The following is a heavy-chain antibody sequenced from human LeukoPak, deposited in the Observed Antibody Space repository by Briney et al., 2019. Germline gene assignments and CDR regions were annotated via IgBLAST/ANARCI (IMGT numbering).Heavy chain of an antibody. CDR2: ISTSSSYI. Sequence: PGGSLRLSCAASGFTFSGSTMNWVRQAPGKGLEWVSFISTSSSYIYYVDSVKGRFTISRDNAKNSLYLQMNSLRAEDTAVYYCARAPGYRGFLDYWGQGNLVTVSS. D-gene: IGHD5-18*01. V-gene: IGHV3-21*01. J-gene: IGHJ4*02. CDR3: ARAPGYRGFLDY. CDR1: GFTFSGST.